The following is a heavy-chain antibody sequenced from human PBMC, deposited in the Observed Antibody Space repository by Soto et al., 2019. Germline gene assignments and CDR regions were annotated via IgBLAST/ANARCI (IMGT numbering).Heavy chain of an antibody. Sequence: EASVKVSWKASGYTFTSYAMHWVRQAPGQRLEWMGWINAGNGNTKYSQKFQGRVTITRDTSASTAYMELSSLRSEDTAVYYCARGPQGDYDSSGYYYYYGMDVWGQGTTVTVSS. J-gene: IGHJ6*02. CDR3: ARGPQGDYDSSGYYYYYGMDV. CDR1: GYTFTSYA. V-gene: IGHV1-3*01. D-gene: IGHD3-22*01. CDR2: INAGNGNT.